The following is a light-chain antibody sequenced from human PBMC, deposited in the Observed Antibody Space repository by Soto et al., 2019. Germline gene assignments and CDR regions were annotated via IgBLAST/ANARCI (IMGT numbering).Light chain of an antibody. CDR3: QQSYSTPQNT. CDR1: QSIRYY. V-gene: IGKV1-39*01. Sequence: DIQMTQSPSSLSASVGDRVTITCRASQSIRYYLNWYQQKPGKAPKLLIYAASSLQSGVPSRFSGSGSGTDFTLTISSPQPEDFATYYCQQSYSTPQNTFGQGTKVDIK. J-gene: IGKJ2*01. CDR2: AAS.